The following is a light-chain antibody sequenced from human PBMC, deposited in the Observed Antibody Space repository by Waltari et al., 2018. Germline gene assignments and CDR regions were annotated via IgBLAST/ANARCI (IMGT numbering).Light chain of an antibody. CDR2: EVN. Sequence: QSALTQPPSASGSPGQSVTISCTGTSRHIGGSNYVPWYQQHPGKAPKLMLYEVNKRPSGVPDRFSGSKSGNTASLTVSGLQAEDEADYYCCSYAGSSTVVFGGGTKLTVL. J-gene: IGLJ2*01. V-gene: IGLV2-8*01. CDR3: CSYAGSSTVV. CDR1: SRHIGGSNY.